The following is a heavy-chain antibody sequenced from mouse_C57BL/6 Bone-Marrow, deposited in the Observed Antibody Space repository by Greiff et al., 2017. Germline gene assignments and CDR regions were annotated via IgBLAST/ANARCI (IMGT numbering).Heavy chain of an antibody. Sequence: VQLQQSGTVLARPGASVKMSCKTSGYTFTSYWMHWVKQRPGQGLECIGAIYPGNSDTSYNQKFQGKAKLTAVTSASTAYMELSSLTNEDSAVYYCTRRLRNYAMDYWGQGTSVTVSS. V-gene: IGHV1-5*01. CDR3: TRRLRNYAMDY. J-gene: IGHJ4*01. CDR2: IYPGNSDT. CDR1: GYTFTSYW.